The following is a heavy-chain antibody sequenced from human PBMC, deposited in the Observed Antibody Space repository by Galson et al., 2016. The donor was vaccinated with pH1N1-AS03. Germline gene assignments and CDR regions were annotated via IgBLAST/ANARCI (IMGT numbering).Heavy chain of an antibody. CDR1: GFTFSTYW. CDR3: ARMQWLLPQYYFNC. D-gene: IGHD6-19*01. V-gene: IGHV3-7*03. CDR2: INHDGGEK. J-gene: IGHJ4*02. Sequence: SLRLSCAASGFTFSTYWMMWVRQAPGKGLEWVANINHDGGEKYYVDSVKGRFTISSDNAKNSLFLQMDSLRAEDTAVYFCARMQWLLPQYYFNCWGQGTLVTVSS.